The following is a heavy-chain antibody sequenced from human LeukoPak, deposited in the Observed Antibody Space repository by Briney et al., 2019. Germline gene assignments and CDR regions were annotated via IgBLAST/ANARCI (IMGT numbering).Heavy chain of an antibody. CDR1: GGSFSGYY. V-gene: IGHV4-34*01. D-gene: IGHD3-22*01. Sequence: SSETLSLTCAVYGGSFSGYYWSWIRQPPGKGLEWVGEINHSGSTNHNPSLKSRVTISVDTSKNQFSLKLSSVTAADTAVYYCARGAYYYDSSGYYKYFDYWGQGTLVTVSS. J-gene: IGHJ4*02. CDR3: ARGAYYYDSSGYYKYFDY. CDR2: INHSGST.